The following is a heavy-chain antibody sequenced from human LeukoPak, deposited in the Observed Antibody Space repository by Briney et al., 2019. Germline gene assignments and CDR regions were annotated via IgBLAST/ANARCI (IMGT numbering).Heavy chain of an antibody. CDR1: GFTFSSYS. D-gene: IGHD3-10*01. CDR2: ISSSSSYI. Sequence: PGGSLRLSCAASGFTFSSYSMNWVRQAPGKGLEWVSSISSSSSYIYYADSVKGRFTISRDNAKNSLYLQMNSLRAEDTAVYYCARDLSQTYDFGGSPPLGAFDILGQGTMVTVSS. J-gene: IGHJ3*02. CDR3: ARDLSQTYDFGGSPPLGAFDI. V-gene: IGHV3-21*01.